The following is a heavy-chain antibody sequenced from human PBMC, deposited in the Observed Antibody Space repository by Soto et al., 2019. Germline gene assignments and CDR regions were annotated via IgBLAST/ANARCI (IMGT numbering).Heavy chain of an antibody. CDR2: IYYSGST. CDR1: GGSISSGGYY. D-gene: IGHD3-3*01. V-gene: IGHV4-31*03. CDR3: ARSKVAGYYDATAYFDY. J-gene: IGHJ4*02. Sequence: SETLSLTCTVSGGSISSGGYYWSWIRPHPGKGLEWIGYIYYSGSTYYNPSLKSRVTISVDTSKNQFSLKLSSVTAADTAVYYCARSKVAGYYDATAYFDYWGQGTLVTVSS.